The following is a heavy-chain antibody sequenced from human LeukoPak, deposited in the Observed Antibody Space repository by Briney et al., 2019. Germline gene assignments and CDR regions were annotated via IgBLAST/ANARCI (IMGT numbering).Heavy chain of an antibody. D-gene: IGHD2-2*01. Sequence: GGSLRLSCAASGFIFSGYGMHWVRQAPGKGLEWVTYIRYDGSDKYYADSVKGRFTISRDKCKSTLYLQMNSLRAEDTAVYYCARDIVVPPGGGRYFDNWGQGTLITVSS. CDR2: IRYDGSDK. J-gene: IGHJ4*02. CDR1: GFIFSGYG. CDR3: ARDIVVPPGGGRYFDN. V-gene: IGHV3-30*02.